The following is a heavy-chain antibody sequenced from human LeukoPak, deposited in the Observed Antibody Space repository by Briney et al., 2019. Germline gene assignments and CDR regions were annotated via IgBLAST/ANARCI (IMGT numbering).Heavy chain of an antibody. CDR3: AKLRIGYYDSSEDAFDI. D-gene: IGHD3-22*01. CDR2: SSSSGKTI. J-gene: IGHJ3*02. Sequence: GGSLRLSCAASGFTFSSYHMNWVRQAPGKGLEWVAHSSSSGKTIYYADSVKGRFTISRDNAKNSLYLQMSSLRAEDTAVYYCAKLRIGYYDSSEDAFDIWGQGTMVTVSS. CDR1: GFTFSSYH. V-gene: IGHV3-48*04.